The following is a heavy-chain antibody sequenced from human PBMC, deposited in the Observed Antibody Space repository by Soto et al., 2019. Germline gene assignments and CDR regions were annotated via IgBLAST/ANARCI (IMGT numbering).Heavy chain of an antibody. J-gene: IGHJ4*01. V-gene: IGHV3-7*01. Sequence: GGSLRLSCAASGFAFSSYGMHWFRQAPGKGLEWVANIKQDGSEKYYVDSVKGRLTLPRKNAQNSLQVQMNGLRPEDTAIYFCARGAYRNRWFLEHWGQGTLVTISS. D-gene: IGHD6-19*01. CDR3: ARGAYRNRWFLEH. CDR2: IKQDGSEK. CDR1: GFAFSSYG.